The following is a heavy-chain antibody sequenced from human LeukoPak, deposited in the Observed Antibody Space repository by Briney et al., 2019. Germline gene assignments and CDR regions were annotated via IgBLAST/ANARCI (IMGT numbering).Heavy chain of an antibody. V-gene: IGHV3-30*03. Sequence: PGGSLRLSCAASGFTFSSYGMHWVRQAPGKGLEWVAVLSYDGSNKYYADSVKGRFTISGDNSKNTLYLQMNSLRAEDTAVYYCARGSHGVAATDTAFDYWGQGTLVAVSS. J-gene: IGHJ4*02. CDR1: GFTFSSYG. CDR2: LSYDGSNK. CDR3: ARGSHGVAATDTAFDY. D-gene: IGHD6-25*01.